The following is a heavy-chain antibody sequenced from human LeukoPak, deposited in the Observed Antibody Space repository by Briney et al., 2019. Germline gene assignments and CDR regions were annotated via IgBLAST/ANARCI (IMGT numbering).Heavy chain of an antibody. CDR1: GYTFTSYG. J-gene: IGHJ3*02. V-gene: IGHV1-2*06. CDR2: INPNTGGT. Sequence: ASVKVSCKASGYTFTSYGITLVRQAPGQGLEWMGRINPNTGGTNYVQKFQGRVTMTRGTSISTAYMEPSRLRSDDTAIYFCATNIQENAFDIWGQGTMVTVSS. D-gene: IGHD2-8*01. CDR3: ATNIQENAFDI.